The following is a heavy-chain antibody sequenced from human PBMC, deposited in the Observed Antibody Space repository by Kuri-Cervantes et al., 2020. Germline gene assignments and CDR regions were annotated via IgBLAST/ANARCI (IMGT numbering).Heavy chain of an antibody. CDR1: GFTFSKQW. Sequence: GESLKISCAASGFTFSKQWMHWVRQVPGKGLEWVSYISSSGDTIYDADSVKGRFTLSRDNAKSSLYLLMNSLRAEDTAVYYCATFTRRAGYYMEVWGKGTTVTVSS. D-gene: IGHD5-24*01. J-gene: IGHJ6*03. CDR2: ISSSGDTI. CDR3: ATFTRRAGYYMEV. V-gene: IGHV3-48*04.